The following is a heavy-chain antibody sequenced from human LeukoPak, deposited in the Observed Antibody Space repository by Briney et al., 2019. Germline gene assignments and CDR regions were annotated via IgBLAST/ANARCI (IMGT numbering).Heavy chain of an antibody. D-gene: IGHD1-26*01. CDR3: ARDDSVGETAWWFDP. V-gene: IGHV1-2*02. CDR2: INPNSGGT. Sequence: ASLKVSCKASGYTFSDYYMHWVRQAPGQGLEWMGWINPNSGGTNYAQKFQGRVTMTRDTSINTVYMDLSRLRCDDTAVYYCARDDSVGETAWWFDPWGQGTLVTVSS. J-gene: IGHJ5*02. CDR1: GYTFSDYY.